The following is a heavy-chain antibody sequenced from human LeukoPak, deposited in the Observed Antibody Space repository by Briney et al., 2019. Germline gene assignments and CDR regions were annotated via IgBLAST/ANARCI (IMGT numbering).Heavy chain of an antibody. CDR3: AKGSYYYGSGSHFDS. D-gene: IGHD3-10*01. J-gene: IGHJ4*02. CDR1: GFTFSSYA. CDR2: ISGSGGST. V-gene: IGHV3-23*01. Sequence: GGSLRLSCAASGFTFSSYAMSWVRQAPGKGLEWDSGISGSGGSTYYANSVKGRFTISRDNSKNTLYLQMDSLRAEDTAVYYCAKGSYYYGSGSHFDSWGQGTLVTVSS.